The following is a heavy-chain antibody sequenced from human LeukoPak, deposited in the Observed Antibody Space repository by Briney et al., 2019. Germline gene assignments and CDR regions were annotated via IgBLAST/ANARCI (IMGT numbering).Heavy chain of an antibody. CDR3: ASIVATIHIDY. CDR2: IYYSGNT. D-gene: IGHD5-12*01. Sequence: SETLSLTCTVSGDSINTKSYYWGWIRQPPGKGLEWIGSIYYSGNTYYNPSLKSRVTLSIDTSKNQFSLRLSSVTAADTAVYYCASIVATIHIDYWGQGTLVTVSS. CDR1: GDSINTKSYY. V-gene: IGHV4-39*01. J-gene: IGHJ4*02.